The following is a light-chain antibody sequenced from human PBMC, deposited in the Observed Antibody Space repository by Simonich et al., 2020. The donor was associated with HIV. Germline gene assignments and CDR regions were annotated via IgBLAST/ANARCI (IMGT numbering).Light chain of an antibody. V-gene: IGKV4-1*01. Sequence: DIVMTQSPDSLAVSLGERATINCKSSRSVLYSSNNKNYLAWYKQKPGQPPNLLIYGASTRESGVPDRFSASGSGTDFTLTISSLQAEDVAVYYCQQYYSTPPTFGQGTKVEIK. J-gene: IGKJ1*01. CDR3: QQYYSTPPT. CDR1: RSVLYSSNNKNY. CDR2: GAS.